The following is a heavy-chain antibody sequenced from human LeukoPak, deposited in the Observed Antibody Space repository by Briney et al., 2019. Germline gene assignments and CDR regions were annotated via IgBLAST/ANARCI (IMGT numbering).Heavy chain of an antibody. CDR3: GNSGSLRGGFDY. V-gene: IGHV3-23*01. CDR1: GFTFSSYA. D-gene: IGHD1-26*01. J-gene: IGHJ4*02. Sequence: PGGSLRLSCATSGFTFSSYAMSWVRQAPGKGLEWVSAISGSGGSTYYTDSVKGRFTISRDNSKNTLYLQMNSLRVEDTAVYYCGNSGSLRGGFDYWGQGTLVTVSS. CDR2: ISGSGGST.